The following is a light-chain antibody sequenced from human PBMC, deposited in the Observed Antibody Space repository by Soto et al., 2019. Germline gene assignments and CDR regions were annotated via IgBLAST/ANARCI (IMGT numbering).Light chain of an antibody. V-gene: IGKV3-15*01. CDR3: QQYDNWPWT. J-gene: IGKJ1*01. CDR1: QTISGT. Sequence: EIVMTQSPATLSVSPGGRATLSCRASQTISGTLAWYQQKPGQAPRLLIHGASTRAPGFPARFSGSGSGTALTLTISSLQSEDFAVYYCQQYDNWPWTFGQGTKVDIK. CDR2: GAS.